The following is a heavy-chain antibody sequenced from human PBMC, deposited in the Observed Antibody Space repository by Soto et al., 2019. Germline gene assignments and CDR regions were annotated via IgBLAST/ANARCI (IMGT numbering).Heavy chain of an antibody. J-gene: IGHJ4*02. Sequence: QVQLQESGPELVKPSETLSLTCTVSGGSISNYYWSWIRQPSGKGLELIGYVYSSGSANYNPSLKSRVTISLYSSKNQFSLKLNSVTAADTAVYYGARLRGSSFSLDYWGQGTLVTVSS. CDR2: VYSSGSA. D-gene: IGHD1-26*01. V-gene: IGHV4-59*01. CDR3: ARLRGSSFSLDY. CDR1: GGSISNYY.